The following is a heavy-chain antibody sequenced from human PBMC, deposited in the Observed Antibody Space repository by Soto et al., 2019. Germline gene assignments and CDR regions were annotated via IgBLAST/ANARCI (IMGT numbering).Heavy chain of an antibody. D-gene: IGHD2-2*01. CDR3: ARGHVVVVPAAIDYYYYGMDV. V-gene: IGHV4-34*01. Sequence: SETLSLTCAVYGGSFSGYYWSWIRQPPGKGLEWIGEINHSGSPNYNPSLKSRVTISVDTSKNQFSLKLSSVTAADTAVYYCARGHVVVVPAAIDYYYYGMDVWGQGTTVTV. CDR1: GGSFSGYY. CDR2: INHSGSP. J-gene: IGHJ6*02.